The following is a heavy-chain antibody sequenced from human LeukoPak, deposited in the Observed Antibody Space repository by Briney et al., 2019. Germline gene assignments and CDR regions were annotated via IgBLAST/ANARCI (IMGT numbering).Heavy chain of an antibody. CDR2: ISGSGGST. D-gene: IGHD3-10*01. V-gene: IGHV3-23*01. CDR3: ARDQGSGINYYYYYMDV. Sequence: GGSLRLSCAASGFTFSSYGMSWVRQAPGKGLEWVSAISGSGGSTYYADSVKGRFTISRDNSKNTLYLQMNSLRAEDTAVYYCARDQGSGINYYYYYMDVWGKGTTVTVSS. CDR1: GFTFSSYG. J-gene: IGHJ6*03.